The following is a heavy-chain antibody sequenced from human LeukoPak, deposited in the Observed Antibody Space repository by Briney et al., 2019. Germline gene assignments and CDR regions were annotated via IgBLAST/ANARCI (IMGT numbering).Heavy chain of an antibody. Sequence: GGSLRLSCAATGFTFSTYAMGWVRQAPGKGLEWVSAVSGDGGSTYYADSVKGRFTISRDSSKNTLYLQMNSLRAEDTAVYYCAKTSGGNYWGQGTLVTVSS. V-gene: IGHV3-23*01. CDR1: GFTFSTYA. CDR2: VSGDGGST. J-gene: IGHJ4*02. D-gene: IGHD2-2*01. CDR3: AKTSGGNY.